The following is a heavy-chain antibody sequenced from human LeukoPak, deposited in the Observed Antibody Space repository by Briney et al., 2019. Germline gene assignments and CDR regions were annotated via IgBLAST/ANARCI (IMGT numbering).Heavy chain of an antibody. Sequence: SETLSLTCAVYGESFSGYYWSWVRQPPGKGLEWIGEIFHSGSTNYNPSLKSRVTISIDKSKNQFSLNLSSVTAADTAVYYCARIAVAGTHFDYWGQGTLVTVSS. D-gene: IGHD6-19*01. CDR3: ARIAVAGTHFDY. J-gene: IGHJ4*02. CDR1: GESFSGYY. V-gene: IGHV4-34*12. CDR2: IFHSGST.